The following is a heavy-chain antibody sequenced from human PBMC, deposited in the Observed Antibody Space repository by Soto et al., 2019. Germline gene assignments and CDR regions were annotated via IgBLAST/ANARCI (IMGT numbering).Heavy chain of an antibody. Sequence: SETLSLTCAVYGGSFSGYYWSWIRQPPGKGLEWIGEINHSGSTNYNPSLKSRVTISVDTSKNQFSLKLSSVTAADTAVYYCARGPVAAAGTQSAFYYFDYWGQGTLVTVSS. V-gene: IGHV4-34*01. D-gene: IGHD6-13*01. CDR1: GGSFSGYY. J-gene: IGHJ4*02. CDR2: INHSGST. CDR3: ARGPVAAAGTQSAFYYFDY.